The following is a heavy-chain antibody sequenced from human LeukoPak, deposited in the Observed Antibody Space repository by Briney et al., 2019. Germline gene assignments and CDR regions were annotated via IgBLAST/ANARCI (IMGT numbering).Heavy chain of an antibody. CDR2: ISVSGGII. CDR1: GFGLSGSG. V-gene: IGHV3-48*01. J-gene: IGHJ4*02. Sequence: GGSLRLSCVASGFGLSGSGMTWVRQAPGEGLEWISYISVSGGIIYYADSVKGRFTISRDNSKNTLYLQMNSLRAEDTAMYYCAKDEVVRGLVIRFDYWGQGTLGTVSS. CDR3: AKDEVVRGLVIRFDY. D-gene: IGHD3-10*01.